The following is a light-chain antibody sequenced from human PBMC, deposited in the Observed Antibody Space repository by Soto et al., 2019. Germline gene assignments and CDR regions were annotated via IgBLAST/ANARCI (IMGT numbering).Light chain of an antibody. CDR3: QQRTNWPLTT. Sequence: EIVLTQSPGTLSLSPGERATLSCRASERLSSVYLAWYQQRPGQPPRLLIYGASNRATGIPARFSGSGSGTDFTLTIRSLEPEDFAIYYCQQRTNWPLTTFGHGTRLEI. J-gene: IGKJ5*01. V-gene: IGKV3-11*01. CDR2: GAS. CDR1: ERLSSVY.